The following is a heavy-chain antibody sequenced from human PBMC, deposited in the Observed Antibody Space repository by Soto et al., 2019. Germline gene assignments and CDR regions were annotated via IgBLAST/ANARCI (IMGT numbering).Heavy chain of an antibody. Sequence: MQMVESAGGSVQPGGSLRLSCAASGFPFSHYWMHWVRQTPGKGLVWVSRINPAGTITNYADSVEGGFTVSRDNADSALFLRVNGLSAEDTAIYYCTSDTFGHRDTWGQGTLVTVSS. V-gene: IGHV3-74*01. CDR2: INPAGTIT. D-gene: IGHD3-16*01. CDR3: TSDTFGHRDT. J-gene: IGHJ5*02. CDR1: GFPFSHYW.